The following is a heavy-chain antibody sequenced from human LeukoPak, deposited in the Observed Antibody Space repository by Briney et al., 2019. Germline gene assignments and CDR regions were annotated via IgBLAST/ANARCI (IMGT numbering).Heavy chain of an antibody. J-gene: IGHJ4*02. CDR1: GFTFSSYE. V-gene: IGHV3-48*03. CDR3: ARTYGDYDY. D-gene: IGHD4-17*01. CDR2: ISSSGSTI. Sequence: GGSLRLSCAASGFTFSSYEMNWVRQAPGRGLEWVSYISSSGSTIYYADSVKGRFTISRDNAKNSLYLQMNSLRAEDTAVYYCARTYGDYDYWGQGTLVTVSS.